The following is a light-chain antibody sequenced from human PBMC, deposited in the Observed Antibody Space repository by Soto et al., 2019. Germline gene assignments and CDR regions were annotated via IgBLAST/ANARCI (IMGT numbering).Light chain of an antibody. V-gene: IGKV3-20*01. J-gene: IGKJ1*01. CDR2: AAS. Sequence: EIVMTQSPATLSVSRGGRAVLACRASQNVYNNLAWYQQKPGQAPRLLIYAASSRASAIPDRFSGSGSGTDFTLTISRLEPEDFAVYYCHKYGTSPQTFGQGTKVDIK. CDR1: QNVYNN. CDR3: HKYGTSPQT.